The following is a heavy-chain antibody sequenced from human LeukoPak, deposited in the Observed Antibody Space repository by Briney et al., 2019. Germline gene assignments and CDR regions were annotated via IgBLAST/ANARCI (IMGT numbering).Heavy chain of an antibody. Sequence: SETLSLTCTVSGGSISSHYWSWIRQPPGKGLEWIGYIYYSGSTNYNPSLKSRVTISVDTSKNQFSLKLSSVTAADTAVYYCARGTYYYDSSGSWGYWGQGTLVTVSS. J-gene: IGHJ4*02. CDR3: ARGTYYYDSSGSWGY. CDR2: IYYSGST. D-gene: IGHD3-22*01. V-gene: IGHV4-59*11. CDR1: GGSISSHY.